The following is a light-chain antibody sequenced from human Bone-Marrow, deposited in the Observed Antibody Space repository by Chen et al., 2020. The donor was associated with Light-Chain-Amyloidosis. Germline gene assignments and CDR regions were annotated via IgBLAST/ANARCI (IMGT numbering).Light chain of an antibody. CDR1: SSNIGSET. CDR3: SAWDDSMNSWV. V-gene: IGLV1-44*01. CDR2: RDS. J-gene: IGLJ3*02. Sequence: QSALTQPPSASGAPGQRVTISCSGSSSNIGSETVNWYQLLPGTAPKLLIYRDSLRPPGVPGRLSGSNSGTSASLAISGSQSGDEGDYYCSAWDDSMNSWVFGGGTRQTVL.